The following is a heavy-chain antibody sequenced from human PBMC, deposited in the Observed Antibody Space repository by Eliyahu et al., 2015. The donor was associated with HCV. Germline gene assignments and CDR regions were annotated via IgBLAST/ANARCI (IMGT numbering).Heavy chain of an antibody. V-gene: IGHV6-1*01. Sequence: QVHLQQSGPGLLKPSQTLSLTCVXSGDSVSNNEVAWNWIRQSPSRGLEWLGRTYYRSKWYNDYAISVKSRITISPDTSKNQFSIQLRSVTPDDTAVYYCARDQGAYNCWGQGALVTVSS. CDR1: GDSVSNNEVA. CDR2: TYYRSKWYN. J-gene: IGHJ4*02. CDR3: ARDQGAYNC. D-gene: IGHD1-26*01.